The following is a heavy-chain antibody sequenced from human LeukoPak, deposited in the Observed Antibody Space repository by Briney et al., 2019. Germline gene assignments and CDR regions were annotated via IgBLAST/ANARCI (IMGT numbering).Heavy chain of an antibody. D-gene: IGHD6-13*01. V-gene: IGHV4-34*01. CDR3: ARHMGIAGGIDY. CDR2: INHSGST. Sequence: SETLSLTCAVYGGSFSGYYWSWIRQPPGKGLEWIGEINHSGSTNYNPSLKSRVTISVDTSKNQFSLKLSSVTAADTAVYYCARHMGIAGGIDYWGQGTLVTVSS. J-gene: IGHJ4*02. CDR1: GGSFSGYY.